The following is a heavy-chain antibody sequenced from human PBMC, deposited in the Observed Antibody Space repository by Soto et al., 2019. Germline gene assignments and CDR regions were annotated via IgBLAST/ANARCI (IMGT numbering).Heavy chain of an antibody. CDR3: VRDLLEGYGHARQPDY. J-gene: IGHJ4*02. CDR2: ITSSNTYI. D-gene: IGHD2-15*01. CDR1: GFTFRAYS. V-gene: IGHV3-21*06. Sequence: EVQLVESGGGLVKPGGSLRLSCVASGFTFRAYSMSWVRQAPGQGLEWVASITSSNTYIYYTRSVEGRFTISRDDAKNALHLQRNTLRAEDTAGYYWVRDLLEGYGHARQPDYWGQGTLVTVSS.